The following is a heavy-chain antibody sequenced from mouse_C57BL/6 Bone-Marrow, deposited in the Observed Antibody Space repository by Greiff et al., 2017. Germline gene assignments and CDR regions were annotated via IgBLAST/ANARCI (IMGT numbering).Heavy chain of an antibody. D-gene: IGHD4-1*01. Sequence: QVQLQQPGAELVKPGASVKMSCKASGYTFTSYWITWVKQRPGQGLEWIGDIYLTSGRTNYNEKFKSKAILTVDTSSNTAYMQLSSLTSEDSAVFYCARSGPLGRSFDYWGQGTTLTVSS. CDR2: IYLTSGRT. J-gene: IGHJ2*01. CDR1: GYTFTSYW. V-gene: IGHV1-55*01. CDR3: ARSGPLGRSFDY.